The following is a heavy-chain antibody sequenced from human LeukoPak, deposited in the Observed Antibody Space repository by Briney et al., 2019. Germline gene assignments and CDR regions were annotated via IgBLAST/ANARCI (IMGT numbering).Heavy chain of an antibody. V-gene: IGHV3-30*18. D-gene: IGHD3-22*01. CDR2: ISYDGSNK. CDR1: GFTFSSYG. J-gene: IGHJ4*02. CDR3: ANRGDDSSGYYYEMGYYFDY. Sequence: QPGRSLRLSCAASGFTFSSYGMHWVRQAPGKGLEWVAVISYDGSNKYYADSVKGRFTISRDNSKNTLYLQMNSLRAEDTAVYYCANRGDDSSGYYYEMGYYFDYWGQGTLVTVSS.